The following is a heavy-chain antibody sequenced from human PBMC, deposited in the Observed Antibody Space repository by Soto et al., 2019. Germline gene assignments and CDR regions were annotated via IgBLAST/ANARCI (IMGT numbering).Heavy chain of an antibody. Sequence: XETLSLTCTVSGGSISSSYWSWIRQPPGKGLEWIGYIYYSGSTNYNPSLKSRVTISVDTSKTQFSLKLSSVTAADTAVYYCARHVRGAAAVYFDYWGQGTLVTVSS. CDR1: GGSISSSY. CDR3: ARHVRGAAAVYFDY. CDR2: IYYSGST. D-gene: IGHD6-13*01. V-gene: IGHV4-59*08. J-gene: IGHJ4*02.